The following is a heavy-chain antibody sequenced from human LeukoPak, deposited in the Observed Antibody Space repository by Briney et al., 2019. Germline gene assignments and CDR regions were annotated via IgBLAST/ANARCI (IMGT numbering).Heavy chain of an antibody. J-gene: IGHJ3*02. Sequence: ASVKVSCKASGYTFTSYDINWVRQATGQGLEWMGWMNPNSGNTGYAQKFQGRVTMTRNTSISTAYMELSSLRSEDTAVYYCARTRDGFNSGAFDIWGQGTMVTVSS. CDR1: GYTFTSYD. D-gene: IGHD5-24*01. CDR3: ARTRDGFNSGAFDI. CDR2: MNPNSGNT. V-gene: IGHV1-8*01.